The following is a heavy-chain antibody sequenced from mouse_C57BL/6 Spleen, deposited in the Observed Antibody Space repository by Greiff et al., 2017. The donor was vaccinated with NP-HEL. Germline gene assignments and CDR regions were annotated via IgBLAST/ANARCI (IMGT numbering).Heavy chain of an antibody. CDR3: AREGSRGLDY. D-gene: IGHD1-1*01. Sequence: EVKLVESEGGLVQPGSSMKLSCTASGFTFSDYYMAWVRQVPEKGLEWVANINYDGSSTYYLDSLKSRFIISRDNAKNILYLQMSSLKSEDTATYYCAREGSRGLDYWGQGTTLTVSS. CDR2: INYDGSST. CDR1: GFTFSDYY. V-gene: IGHV5-16*01. J-gene: IGHJ2*01.